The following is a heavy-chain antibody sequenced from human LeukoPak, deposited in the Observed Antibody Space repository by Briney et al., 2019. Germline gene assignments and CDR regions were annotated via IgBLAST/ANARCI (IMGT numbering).Heavy chain of an antibody. J-gene: IGHJ4*02. V-gene: IGHV3-48*03. Sequence: GGSLRLTCAASGFTFSSYEMNWVRQAPGKGLEWVSYISSSGSTIYYADSVKGRFTISRDNAKNSLYLQMNSLRAEDTAVYYCARDLWYYDSSGCPDYWGQGTLVTVSS. CDR1: GFTFSSYE. CDR2: ISSSGSTI. CDR3: ARDLWYYDSSGCPDY. D-gene: IGHD3-22*01.